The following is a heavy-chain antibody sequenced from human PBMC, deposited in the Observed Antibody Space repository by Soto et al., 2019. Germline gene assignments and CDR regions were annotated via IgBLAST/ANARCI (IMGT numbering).Heavy chain of an antibody. CDR3: AGVGYCSSTPCWPIGYFEY. Sequence: SETLSLTCTVSGDSISSFYWTWIRQPPGKGLEWVGYIFSSGSTNYNPSLKSRVTISVDTSENQFSLKLTSVTAADTAVYYCAGVGYCSSTPCWPIGYFEYWGQGTLVTVSS. V-gene: IGHV4-59*01. D-gene: IGHD2-2*01. CDR1: GDSISSFY. CDR2: IFSSGST. J-gene: IGHJ4*02.